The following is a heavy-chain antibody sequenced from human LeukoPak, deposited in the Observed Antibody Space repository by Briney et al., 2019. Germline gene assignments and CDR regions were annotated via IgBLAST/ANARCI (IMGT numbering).Heavy chain of an antibody. V-gene: IGHV3-30*18. CDR3: AKDGGYDFWSGSIDY. J-gene: IGHJ4*03. Sequence: PGGSLRLSCAASGFTFSSYGMHWVRQAPGKGLEWVAVISYDGSNKYYADSVKGRFTISRDNSKNTLYLQMNSLRAEDTAVYYCAKDGGYDFWSGSIDYWGQGTTVTVSS. D-gene: IGHD3-3*01. CDR1: GFTFSSYG. CDR2: ISYDGSNK.